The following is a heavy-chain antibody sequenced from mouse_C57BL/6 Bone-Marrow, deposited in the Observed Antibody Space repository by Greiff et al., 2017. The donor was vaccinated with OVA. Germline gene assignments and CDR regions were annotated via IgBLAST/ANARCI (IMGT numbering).Heavy chain of an antibody. Sequence: EVKVVESGAELVRPGASVKLSCTASGFNIKDYYMHWVKQRPEQGLEWIGRIDPEDGDTEYAPKFQGKATMTADTSSNTAYLQLSSLTSEDTAVYYGTTGLRVHYWYFDVWGTGTTVTVSS. V-gene: IGHV14-1*01. CDR3: TTGLRVHYWYFDV. CDR1: GFNIKDYY. J-gene: IGHJ1*03. CDR2: IDPEDGDT. D-gene: IGHD1-1*01.